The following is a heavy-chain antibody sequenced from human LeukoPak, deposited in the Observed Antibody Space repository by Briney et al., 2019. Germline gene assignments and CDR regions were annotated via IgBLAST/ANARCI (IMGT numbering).Heavy chain of an antibody. CDR1: GGSISSSSDY. D-gene: IGHD4-17*01. CDR3: ARDGGYGDSHYYYYYYMDV. V-gene: IGHV4-39*07. J-gene: IGHJ6*03. Sequence: SETLSLTCTVPGGSISSSSDYWGWIRQPPGTGLEWIGNIYRSGSTFYNPSLKSRVTISVDTSKNQFSLKLSSVTAADTAVYYCARDGGYGDSHYYYYYYMDVWGKGTTVTVSS. CDR2: IYRSGST.